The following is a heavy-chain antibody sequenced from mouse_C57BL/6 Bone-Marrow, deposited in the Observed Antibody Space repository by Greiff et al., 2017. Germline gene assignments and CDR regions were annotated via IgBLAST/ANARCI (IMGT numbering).Heavy chain of an antibody. CDR1: GFNIKDYY. D-gene: IGHD4-1*01. V-gene: IGHV14-2*01. Sequence: EVQLQASGAELVKPGASVKLSCTASGFNIKDYYMHWVKQRTEQGLEWIGRFDPEDGEPKYAPNCQGKATITADTSSNTAYLQRSSLTSEDTAVYYCARRGWDSFAYGGQGTLGTVSA. CDR3: ARRGWDSFAY. J-gene: IGHJ3*01. CDR2: FDPEDGEP.